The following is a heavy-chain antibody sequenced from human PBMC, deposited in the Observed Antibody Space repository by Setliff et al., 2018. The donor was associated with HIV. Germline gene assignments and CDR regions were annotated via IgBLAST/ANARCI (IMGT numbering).Heavy chain of an antibody. Sequence: GSGPTLVNPTQTLTLICNFSGFSLSSSGVGVGWIRQPPGKALECLAIIYWNDDKRYSPSLRSRLTITKDTSKNQVVLIMTNMEPVDTATYYCAHQRFEWEPLGYWGQGTLVTVTS. CDR1: GFSLSSSGVG. V-gene: IGHV2-5*01. CDR3: AHQRFEWEPLGY. D-gene: IGHD1-26*01. CDR2: IYWNDDK. J-gene: IGHJ4*02.